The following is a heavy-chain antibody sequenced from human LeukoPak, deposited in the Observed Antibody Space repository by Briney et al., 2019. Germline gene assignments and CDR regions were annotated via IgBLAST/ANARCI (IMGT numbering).Heavy chain of an antibody. J-gene: IGHJ4*02. CDR1: GGSISSSSYY. D-gene: IGHD6-19*01. CDR3: ARGKGSGWTFDY. Sequence: PSETLSLTCTVSGGSISSSSYYWGWIRQPPGKGLEWIGEINHSGGTNYNPSLKCRVTISVDTSKNQFSLKLSSVTAADTAVDYCARGKGSGWTFDYWGQGTLVTVSS. V-gene: IGHV4-39*07. CDR2: INHSGGT.